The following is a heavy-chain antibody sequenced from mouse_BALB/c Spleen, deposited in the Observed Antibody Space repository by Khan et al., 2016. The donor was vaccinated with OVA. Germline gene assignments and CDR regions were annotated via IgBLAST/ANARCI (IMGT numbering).Heavy chain of an antibody. J-gene: IGHJ3*01. D-gene: IGHD3-2*01. CDR1: GYTFSSYS. Sequence: QVQLQQSGAELVKPGASVKLSCKASGYTFSSYSMYWLKQRPGQGLEWIGEINPSNGGTNFNEKFKSKATLTVDKSSSTAYIQLSSLTSEDSAFYYCTRRGTARATLWFAYWGQGTLVTVSA. V-gene: IGHV1S81*02. CDR2: INPSNGGT. CDR3: TRRGTARATLWFAY.